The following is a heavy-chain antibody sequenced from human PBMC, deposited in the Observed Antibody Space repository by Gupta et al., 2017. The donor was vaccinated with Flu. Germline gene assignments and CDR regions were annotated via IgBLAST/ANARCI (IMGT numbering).Heavy chain of an antibody. Sequence: QVTLRESGPALVNPTQTLTLTCTFSGFSLRTSGMCVSWIRLSLGKALQWLAVIDWDDDKYYNTSLKTRLSISRGTSKNQVVLTLTNMDPVDTATCYCARKSLYSSGHAFDQWGQGTLVTVSS. CDR1: GFSLRTSGMC. D-gene: IGHD2-8*02. CDR3: ARKSLYSSGHAFDQ. J-gene: IGHJ4*02. CDR2: IDWDDDK. V-gene: IGHV2-70*01.